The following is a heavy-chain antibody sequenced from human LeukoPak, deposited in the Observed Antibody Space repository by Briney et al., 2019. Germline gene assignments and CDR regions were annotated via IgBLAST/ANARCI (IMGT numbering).Heavy chain of an antibody. V-gene: IGHV4-59*01. Sequence: SETLSLTCTVSGGSISSYYWSWIRQPPGKGLEWIGYIYYSGSTNYNPSLKSRVTISVDTSKNQFSLKLSSVTAADTAVYYCARSLFIAAASYFDYWGQGTLVTVSS. CDR1: GGSISSYY. CDR3: ARSLFIAAASYFDY. D-gene: IGHD6-13*01. J-gene: IGHJ4*02. CDR2: IYYSGST.